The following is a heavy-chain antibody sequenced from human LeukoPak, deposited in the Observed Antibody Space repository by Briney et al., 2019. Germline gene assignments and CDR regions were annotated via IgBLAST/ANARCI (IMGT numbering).Heavy chain of an antibody. CDR1: GYHFTTYW. V-gene: IGHV5-51*01. J-gene: IGHJ4*02. D-gene: IGHD1-26*01. Sequence: GDSLKISCKVSGYHFTTYWIAWVRQKPGKGLEWMGMVFPGDSKTNYSPAFLGQVTMSVDKSIGAAYLQWRSLKASDTAMYYCARLDTKSYQFWGQGTLVSVSS. CDR3: ARLDTKSYQF. CDR2: VFPGDSKT.